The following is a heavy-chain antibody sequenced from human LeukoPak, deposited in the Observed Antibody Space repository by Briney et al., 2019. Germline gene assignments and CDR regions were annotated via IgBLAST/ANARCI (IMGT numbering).Heavy chain of an antibody. V-gene: IGHV4-61*02. CDR3: AREIYLSSSSKANWFDP. D-gene: IGHD6-6*01. J-gene: IGHJ5*02. CDR2: IYTSGST. CDR1: GGSISSGSYY. Sequence: SQTLSLTCTVSGGSISSGSYYWSWIRQPAGKGLEWIGRIYTSGSTNYNPSLESRVTISVDTSKNQFSLKLSSVTAADTAVYYCAREIYLSSSSKANWFDPWGREPWSPSPQ.